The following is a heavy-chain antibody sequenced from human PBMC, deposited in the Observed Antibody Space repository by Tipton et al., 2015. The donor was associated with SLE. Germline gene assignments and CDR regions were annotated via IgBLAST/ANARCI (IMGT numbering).Heavy chain of an antibody. J-gene: IGHJ4*02. CDR2: INSDGSRT. Sequence: SLRLSCAVSGFTFNSAWMSWVRQAPGKGLVWVSHINSDGSRTNYADSVKGRFTISRDNAKNTLYLQMNSLRAEDTAVYYCAKAMGWGQGTLVTVSS. V-gene: IGHV3-74*01. CDR1: GFTFNSAW. CDR3: AKAMG.